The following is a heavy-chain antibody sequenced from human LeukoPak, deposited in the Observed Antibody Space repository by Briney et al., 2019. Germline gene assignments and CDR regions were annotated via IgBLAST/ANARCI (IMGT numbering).Heavy chain of an antibody. CDR3: AKSRHDAFDI. CDR1: GFTFSSYA. V-gene: IGHV3-23*01. CDR2: ISGSGGST. Sequence: PGGSLRLSCAASGFTFSSYAMSWVRQAPGEGLEWVSTISGSGGSTYYADSVKGRFTISRDNSKNTLYLQMNSLRAEDTAVYYCAKSRHDAFDIWGQGTMVTVSS. J-gene: IGHJ3*02.